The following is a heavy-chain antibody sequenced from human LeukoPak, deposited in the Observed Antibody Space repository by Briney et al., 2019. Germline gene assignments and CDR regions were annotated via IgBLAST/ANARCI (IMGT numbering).Heavy chain of an antibody. CDR1: GYTFTGYY. CDR3: ARVGITARCFDY. Sequence: GASVKVSCKASGYTFTGYYMHWVRQAPGQGLEWMGWINPNSGGTDYAQKFQGRVTMTRDTSISTAYMELSRLTSDDTAVYYCARVGITARCFDYWGQGTLVTVSS. J-gene: IGHJ4*02. D-gene: IGHD6-25*01. CDR2: INPNSGGT. V-gene: IGHV1-2*02.